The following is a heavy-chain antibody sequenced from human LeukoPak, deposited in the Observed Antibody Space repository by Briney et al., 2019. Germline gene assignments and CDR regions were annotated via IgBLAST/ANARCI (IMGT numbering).Heavy chain of an antibody. Sequence: GRSLRLSCAASGFTFSSYGVHWVRQAPGKGLEWVAVIWYDGSHKYYADSVKGRFTISRDNSKNTLYLEMNSLRAEDTAVYYCARGVPRGYSGYVPRPHFDYWGQGTLVTVSS. V-gene: IGHV3-33*01. J-gene: IGHJ4*02. D-gene: IGHD5-12*01. CDR3: ARGVPRGYSGYVPRPHFDY. CDR1: GFTFSSYG. CDR2: IWYDGSHK.